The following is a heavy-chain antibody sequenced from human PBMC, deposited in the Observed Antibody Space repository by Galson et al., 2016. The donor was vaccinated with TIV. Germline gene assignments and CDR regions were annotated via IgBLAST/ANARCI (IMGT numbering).Heavy chain of an antibody. J-gene: IGHJ6*01. CDR2: ISYDGTNK. D-gene: IGHD3-22*01. V-gene: IGHV3-30*04. CDR1: GFTFSSYA. Sequence: SLRLSCAASGFTFSSYAMIWVRQAPGKGLEWVAVISYDGTNKYYADSVKGRFTISRDNSKNTLFLQMNSLRAEDTAVYYCARDLSRSVALYDSSVYGMAVWGQGTTVTVSS. CDR3: ARDLSRSVALYDSSVYGMAV.